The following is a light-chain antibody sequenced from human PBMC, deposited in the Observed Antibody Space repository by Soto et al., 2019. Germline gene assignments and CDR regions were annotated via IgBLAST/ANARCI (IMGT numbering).Light chain of an antibody. CDR3: QTWGSGIVV. V-gene: IGLV4-69*01. Sequence: QSLLTQSLSASASLGASVKLTCTLSSGHSNYAIAWHQQQSEKGPRYLMKLNSDGSHSKGDGIPDRFSGSSSGAERYLTISSLQSEDEADYYCQTWGSGIVVFGGGTKLTVL. CDR1: SGHSNYA. J-gene: IGLJ2*01. CDR2: LNSDGSH.